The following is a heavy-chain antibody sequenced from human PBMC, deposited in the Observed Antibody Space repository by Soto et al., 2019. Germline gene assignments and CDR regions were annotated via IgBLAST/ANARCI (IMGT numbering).Heavy chain of an antibody. Sequence: SGPTLVNPLHTLTLTCTFSGFSLSTSGVGVGWIRQPPGKALEWLALISWNDDKRYSPSLKSRLTITKNTSKNQVVLTMTNMDPVDTATYHCAHRPSWGVWVMNNWFDPWGQGTLGTVSS. CDR1: GFSLSTSGVG. CDR3: AHRPSWGVWVMNNWFDP. J-gene: IGHJ5*02. CDR2: ISWNDDK. D-gene: IGHD3-16*01. V-gene: IGHV2-5*01.